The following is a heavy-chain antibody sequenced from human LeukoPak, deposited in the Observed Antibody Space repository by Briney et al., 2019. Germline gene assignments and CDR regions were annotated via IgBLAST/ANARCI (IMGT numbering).Heavy chain of an antibody. CDR3: ARLDGSEYYFDY. D-gene: IGHD5-24*01. V-gene: IGHV1-69*05. J-gene: IGHJ4*02. Sequence: ASVKVSCKASGGTFSSYAISWVRQAPGQGLEWMGGTIPIFGTANYAQKFQGRVTITTDESTSTAYMELSSLRSEDTAVYYCARLDGSEYYFDYWGQGTLVTVSS. CDR2: TIPIFGTA. CDR1: GGTFSSYA.